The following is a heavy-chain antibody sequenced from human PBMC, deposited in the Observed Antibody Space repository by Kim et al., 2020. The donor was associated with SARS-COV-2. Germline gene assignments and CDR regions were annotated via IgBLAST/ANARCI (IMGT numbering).Heavy chain of an antibody. Sequence: ASVKVSCKASGYTFNSYGISWVRQAPGQGLEWMGWISAYNGNTNYAQKLQGRVTMTTDTSTSTAYMELRSLRSDDTAVYYCARDRVVVVPAAEYRYYYYYGMDVWGQGTTVTVSS. CDR1: GYTFNSYG. D-gene: IGHD2-2*01. CDR2: ISAYNGNT. V-gene: IGHV1-18*04. J-gene: IGHJ6*02. CDR3: ARDRVVVVPAAEYRYYYYYGMDV.